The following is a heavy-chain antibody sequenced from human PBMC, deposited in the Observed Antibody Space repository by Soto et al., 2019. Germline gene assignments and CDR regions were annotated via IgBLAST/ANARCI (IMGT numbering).Heavy chain of an antibody. CDR3: ATSLSKQKPFDN. CDR2: IFLSGSS. CDR1: GSSGSY. V-gene: IGHV4-38-2*01. Sequence: SETLSLTCSVSGSSGSYRGWVRQPPGKGLEWIRTIFLSGSSYYKPSLRSRVTISLVSAKNQFTLRLNSVTAADTAVYYCATSLSKQKPFDNWGHGTLVTVSS. D-gene: IGHD3-16*01. J-gene: IGHJ4*01.